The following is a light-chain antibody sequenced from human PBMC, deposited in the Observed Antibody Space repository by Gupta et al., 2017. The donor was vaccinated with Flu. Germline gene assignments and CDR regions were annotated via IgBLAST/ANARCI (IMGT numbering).Light chain of an antibody. Sequence: DNVISQSPLFLPVTPGEPASISCRSRQSLLHSNGYNYLDWYLQKPGQSPQLLIYVGSNRASGVRDRFSGSGSGTDFTLKISRVEAEDVGVYYCMNALHTPVTFGQGTRLEIK. CDR1: QSLLHSNGYNY. V-gene: IGKV2-28*01. J-gene: IGKJ5*01. CDR2: VGS. CDR3: MNALHTPVT.